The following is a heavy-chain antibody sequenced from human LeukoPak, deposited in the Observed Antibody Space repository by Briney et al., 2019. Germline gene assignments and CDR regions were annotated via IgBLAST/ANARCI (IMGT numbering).Heavy chain of an antibody. CDR2: ISRSTSTI. V-gene: IGHV3-48*01. CDR3: ARVGRNFSNDYYYYYYMDV. D-gene: IGHD1-7*01. J-gene: IGHJ6*03. Sequence: PGGSLRLSCAASGFTFSSYSMNWVRQAPGKGLEWVSYISRSTSTINYADSVKGRFTISRDNAKNSLYLQMNSLRAEDTAVYYCARVGRNFSNDYYYYYYMDVWGKGTTVTVSS. CDR1: GFTFSSYS.